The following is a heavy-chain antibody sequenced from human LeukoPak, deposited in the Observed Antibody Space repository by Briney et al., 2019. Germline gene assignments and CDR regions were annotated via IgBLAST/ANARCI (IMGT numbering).Heavy chain of an antibody. V-gene: IGHV3-21*01. CDR1: GFTFSSYS. J-gene: IGHJ4*02. Sequence: GGSLRLSCAASGFTFSSYSMNWVRQAPGKGLEWVSSISSSSSYIYYADSVKGRFTISRDNAKNSLYLQMNSLRAEDTAVYYCAREESGNYYDSSGGDYFDYWGQGTLVTVSS. CDR2: ISSSSSYI. D-gene: IGHD3-22*01. CDR3: AREESGNYYDSSGGDYFDY.